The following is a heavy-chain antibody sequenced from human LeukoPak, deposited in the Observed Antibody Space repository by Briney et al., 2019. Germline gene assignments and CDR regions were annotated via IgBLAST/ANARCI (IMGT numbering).Heavy chain of an antibody. J-gene: IGHJ4*02. CDR1: GYTFTSYG. D-gene: IGHD3-16*01. V-gene: IGHV1-18*01. Sequence: ASVKVSCKASGYTFTSYGISWVRQAPGQGLEWMGWISAYNGNTNYAQKLQGRVTMATDTSTSTAYMELRSLRSEDTAVYYCATESPGGYYFDYWGQGTLVTVSS. CDR2: ISAYNGNT. CDR3: ATESPGGYYFDY.